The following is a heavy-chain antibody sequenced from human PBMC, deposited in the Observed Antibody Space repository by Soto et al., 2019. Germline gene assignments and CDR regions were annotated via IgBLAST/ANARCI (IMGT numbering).Heavy chain of an antibody. D-gene: IGHD3-10*01. V-gene: IGHV4-30-4*01. CDR3: ARAQGSGFLVS. Sequence: QVQLQESGPGLVKPSQTLSLTCTVSGGSISSGDYYWSWIRQPPGKGLEWIGYIYYSGSTYYNPSRKSRVTVSVDTSKHQFSLKLSSVTAADTAVYYCARAQGSGFLVSWGQGTLVTVSS. CDR1: GGSISSGDYY. CDR2: IYYSGST. J-gene: IGHJ4*02.